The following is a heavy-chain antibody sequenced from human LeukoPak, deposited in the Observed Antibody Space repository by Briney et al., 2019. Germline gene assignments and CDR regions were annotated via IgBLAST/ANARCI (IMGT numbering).Heavy chain of an antibody. D-gene: IGHD5-24*01. Sequence: KPSETLSLTCNVSGDSLTSNFWSWIRQTPGMGLEWIGYVFHSGTTNYSPSLKSRVTISLDTSKKQIYLRLASVTAADTALYYCARRMATVTDAFDIWGRGTMVSVSS. J-gene: IGHJ3*02. CDR2: VFHSGTT. CDR3: ARRMATVTDAFDI. V-gene: IGHV4-59*08. CDR1: GDSLTSNF.